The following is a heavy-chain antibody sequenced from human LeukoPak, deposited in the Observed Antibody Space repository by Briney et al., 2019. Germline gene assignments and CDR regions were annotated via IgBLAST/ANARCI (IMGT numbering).Heavy chain of an antibody. Sequence: PSETLSLTCTVSGYSITSGYYWGWIRQPPGKGLEWIGSIYHSGSTFYNPSLKSPVTISLDTSKNQFSLKLSSVTAADTAVYYCASSRPDLYFDYWGQGTLVTVSS. V-gene: IGHV4-38-2*02. CDR2: IYHSGST. D-gene: IGHD1-14*01. CDR3: ASSRPDLYFDY. J-gene: IGHJ4*02. CDR1: GYSITSGYY.